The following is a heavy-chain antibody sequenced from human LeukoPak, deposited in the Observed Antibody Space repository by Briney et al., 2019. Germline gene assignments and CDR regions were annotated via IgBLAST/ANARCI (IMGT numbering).Heavy chain of an antibody. CDR1: GFTFSSYA. J-gene: IGHJ4*02. Sequence: GGSLRLSCAASGFTFSSYAMSWVHQAPGKGLEWVSAISGSGGSTYYADSVKGRFTISRDNSKNTLYLQMNSLRAEDTAVYYCAKDTMITFGGVIATYYFDYWGQGTLVTVSS. CDR3: AKDTMITFGGVIATYYFDY. D-gene: IGHD3-16*02. V-gene: IGHV3-23*01. CDR2: ISGSGGST.